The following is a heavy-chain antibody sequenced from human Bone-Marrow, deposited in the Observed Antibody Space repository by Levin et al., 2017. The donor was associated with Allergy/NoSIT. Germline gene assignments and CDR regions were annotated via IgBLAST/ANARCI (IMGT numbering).Heavy chain of an antibody. CDR2: ISGDGSSA. CDR1: GFTFSNYW. J-gene: IGHJ4*02. Sequence: GGSLRLSCAASGFTFSNYWMNWVRQAPGQGLVWVSRISGDGSSANYADFVKRRIIISRNNAKNMSNLLMTSLRAEDTAVYYCARDAGEQGYFQYWGRGSLVIVSS. D-gene: IGHD4-17*01. V-gene: IGHV3-74*01. CDR3: ARDAGEQGYFQY.